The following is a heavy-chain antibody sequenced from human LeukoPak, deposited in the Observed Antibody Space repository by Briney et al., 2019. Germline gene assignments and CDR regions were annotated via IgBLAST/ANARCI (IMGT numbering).Heavy chain of an antibody. Sequence: ASVKVSCKASGYTFTSHYMHWVRQAPGQGLEWMGIINPSGGSTSYAQKFQGRVTMTRDMSTSTVYMELSSLRSEDTAVYYCARDRSTSGLFDYWGQGTLVTVSS. V-gene: IGHV1-46*01. CDR1: GYTFTSHY. CDR3: ARDRSTSGLFDY. J-gene: IGHJ4*02. CDR2: INPSGGST.